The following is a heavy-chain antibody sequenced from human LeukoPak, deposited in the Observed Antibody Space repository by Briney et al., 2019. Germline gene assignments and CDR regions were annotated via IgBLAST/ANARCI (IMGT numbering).Heavy chain of an antibody. CDR1: GYTFTGYY. CDR2: INPNSGGT. CDR3: ARRDGYSYGDIWGDWFDP. J-gene: IGHJ5*02. V-gene: IGHV1-2*02. D-gene: IGHD5-18*01. Sequence: ASVKVSCKASGYTFTGYYMHWVRQAPGQGLEWMGWINPNSGGTNYAQKFQGRVTISVDTSKSQFSLKLRSVTAADTAVYYCARRDGYSYGDIWGDWFDPWGQGTLVTVSS.